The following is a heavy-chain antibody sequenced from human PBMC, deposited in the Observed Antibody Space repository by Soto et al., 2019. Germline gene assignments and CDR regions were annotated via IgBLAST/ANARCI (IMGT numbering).Heavy chain of an antibody. D-gene: IGHD5-18*01. Sequence: SETLSLTCNVSGGSVNSDNYYWTWVRQPPGKGLEWIGNIHNSGTTNYNPSLQNRVTISIDTSKNQYSLKLTSVTAADAALYYCARDIRGFSRALDYWGRETPVTVSS. CDR1: GGSVNSDNYY. V-gene: IGHV4-61*01. J-gene: IGHJ4*02. CDR3: ARDIRGFSRALDY. CDR2: IHNSGTT.